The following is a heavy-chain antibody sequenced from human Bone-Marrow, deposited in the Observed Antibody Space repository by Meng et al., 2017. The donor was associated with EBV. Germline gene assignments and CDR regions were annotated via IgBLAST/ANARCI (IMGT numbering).Heavy chain of an antibody. V-gene: IGHV1-69*06. CDR3: ASESGRGYTPDY. CDR1: GGTVSSHG. Sequence: QVQLGQVGVEVKKAGSPGTVSVKASGGTVSSHGISWVRPAPGQGLWWMGGLNPMLGAPNYAQKFQDRVTIIADKSTSIHYMELSSLRSDDTAVYYCASESGRGYTPDYWGRGALVTVSS. CDR2: LNPMLGAP. D-gene: IGHD3-10*01. J-gene: IGHJ4*02.